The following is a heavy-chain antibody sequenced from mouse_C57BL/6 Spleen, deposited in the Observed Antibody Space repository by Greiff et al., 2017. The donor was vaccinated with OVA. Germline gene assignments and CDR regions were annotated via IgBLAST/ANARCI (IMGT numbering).Heavy chain of an antibody. Sequence: EVKVVESGGGLVKPGGSLKLSCAASGFTFSSYTMSWVRQTPEKRLEWVATISGGGGNTYYPDSVKGRFTISRDNAKNTLYLQMSSLRSEDTALYYCARQRDYDTFDYWGQGTTLTVSS. CDR1: GFTFSSYT. D-gene: IGHD2-4*01. V-gene: IGHV5-9*01. J-gene: IGHJ2*01. CDR2: ISGGGGNT. CDR3: ARQRDYDTFDY.